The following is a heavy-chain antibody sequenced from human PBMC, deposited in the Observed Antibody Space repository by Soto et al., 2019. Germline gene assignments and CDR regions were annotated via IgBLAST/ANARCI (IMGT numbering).Heavy chain of an antibody. J-gene: IGHJ1*01. CDR1: GFTVSSNY. V-gene: IGHV3-66*01. CDR3: ARDRLSSGWPEYFQH. D-gene: IGHD6-19*01. CDR2: IYSGGST. Sequence: EVQLVESGGGLVQPGGSLRLSCAASGFTVSSNYMSWVRQAPGKGLEWVSVIYSGGSTYYAGSVKGRFTISRDNSKNTLYLQMTSLRAEDTAVYYCARDRLSSGWPEYFQHWGLGTLVTVSS.